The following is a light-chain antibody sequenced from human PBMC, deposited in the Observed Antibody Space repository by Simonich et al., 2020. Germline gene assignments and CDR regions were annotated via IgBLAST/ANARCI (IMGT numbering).Light chain of an antibody. V-gene: IGKV1-5*03. CDR3: QQYNSYSWT. Sequence: DIQMTQSPSTLSASVGDRVTITCPASQSISSWLAWYQQKPGKAPKLLIYKASSLESVVPSRFSGSGSGTEFTLTISSLQPDDFATYYCQQYNSYSWTFGQGTKVEIK. J-gene: IGKJ1*01. CDR2: KAS. CDR1: QSISSW.